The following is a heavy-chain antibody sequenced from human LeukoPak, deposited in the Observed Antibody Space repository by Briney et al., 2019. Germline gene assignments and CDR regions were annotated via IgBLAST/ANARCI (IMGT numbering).Heavy chain of an antibody. Sequence: PGRSLRLSCAASGFTVSSNYMSWVRQAPGKGLEWVSVIYSGGSTYYADSVKGRFTISRDNSKNTLYLQMNSLRAEDTAVYYCARDIFYGDYYYFDYWGQGTLVTVSS. J-gene: IGHJ4*02. CDR3: ARDIFYGDYYYFDY. CDR1: GFTVSSNY. V-gene: IGHV3-66*01. CDR2: IYSGGST. D-gene: IGHD4-17*01.